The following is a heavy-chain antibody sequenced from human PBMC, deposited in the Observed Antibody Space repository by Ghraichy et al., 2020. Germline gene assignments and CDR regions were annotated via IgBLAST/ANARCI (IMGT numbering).Heavy chain of an antibody. CDR2: ISGSGGST. CDR3: AKVRAGYYDSSGPRGFFDY. CDR1: GFTFSSYA. J-gene: IGHJ4*02. D-gene: IGHD3-22*01. Sequence: GESLRLSCAASGFTFSSYAMSWVRQAPGKGLEWVSAISGSGGSTYYADSVKGRFTISRDNSKNTLYLQMNSLRAEDTAVYYCAKVRAGYYDSSGPRGFFDYWGQGTLVTVSS. V-gene: IGHV3-23*01.